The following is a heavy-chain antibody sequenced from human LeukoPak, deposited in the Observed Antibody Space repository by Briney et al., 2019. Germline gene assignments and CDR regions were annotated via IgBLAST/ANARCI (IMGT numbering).Heavy chain of an antibody. CDR1: GYSFSNYW. D-gene: IGHD3-22*01. J-gene: IGHJ4*02. CDR2: IYPDDSAT. Sequence: GESLKISCKGSGYSFSNYWIGWVRQMPGKGLEWMGIIYPDDSATRYSPSFHGQVTTSADKSISTAYLQWSSLKASDTAIYYCARLHLYNTGGYSLYYFAYWGQGTLVTVSS. V-gene: IGHV5-51*01. CDR3: ARLHLYNTGGYSLYYFAY.